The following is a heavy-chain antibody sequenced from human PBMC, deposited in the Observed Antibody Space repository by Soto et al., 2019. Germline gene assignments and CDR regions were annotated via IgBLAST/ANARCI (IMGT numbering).Heavy chain of an antibody. CDR3: AREWQRGTDY. D-gene: IGHD6-25*01. CDR2: IFHGSGGT. V-gene: IGHV1-2*02. CDR1: GYTFTTYF. Sequence: QVQLVQSGAEVVKPGASVKVSCKASGYTFTTYFLHWVRQAPGQGLEWLGWIFHGSGGTKYAQKFQGRVTMTRDTSINTAYMELRRLTSDDTGVYYCAREWQRGTDYWGQGALITVSS. J-gene: IGHJ4*02.